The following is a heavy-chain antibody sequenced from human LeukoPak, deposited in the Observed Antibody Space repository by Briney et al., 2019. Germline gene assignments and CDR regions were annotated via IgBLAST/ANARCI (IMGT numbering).Heavy chain of an antibody. D-gene: IGHD2-21*02. Sequence: ASVKVSCKASGFTFTVYYIHSVRQAPGQGLEWMGYINPHSGGTNSPQKFQGRVTMTTDTSISAAYMELSSLISDDTAMYYCVREGNELLSKNFDYWGQGTLVTVSS. V-gene: IGHV1-2*02. CDR3: VREGNELLSKNFDY. CDR1: GFTFTVYY. CDR2: INPHSGGT. J-gene: IGHJ4*02.